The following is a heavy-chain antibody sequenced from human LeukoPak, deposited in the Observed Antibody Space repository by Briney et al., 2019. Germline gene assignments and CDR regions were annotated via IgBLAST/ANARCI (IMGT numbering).Heavy chain of an antibody. CDR2: INHSGST. Sequence: SETLSLTCAVYGGSFSNYYWSWVRQPPGKGLEWMGEINHSGSTTYNPSLKSRVTISIDTSKNQFSLELSSVTAADTAVFYCARGPPLMVRGVPREAPNYYYYYMDVWGKGTTVTISS. D-gene: IGHD3-10*01. CDR1: GGSFSNYY. CDR3: ARGPPLMVRGVPREAPNYYYYYMDV. V-gene: IGHV4-34*01. J-gene: IGHJ6*03.